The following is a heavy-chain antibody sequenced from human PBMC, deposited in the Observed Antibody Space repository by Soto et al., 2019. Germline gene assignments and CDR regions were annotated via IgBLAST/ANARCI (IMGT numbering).Heavy chain of an antibody. J-gene: IGHJ4*02. V-gene: IGHV3-23*01. Sequence: EVQLLESGGGLVQPGGSLRLSCAASGLTFSSYAMSWVRQAPGKGREWVSSISGSGSSTFYADSVKGRFTISRDKSTSTLFLQMNSLRAEDTAIYYCAKDQRGFSSAARMDYWGQGTLVTVSS. CDR2: ISGSGSST. CDR3: AKDQRGFSSAARMDY. CDR1: GLTFSSYA. D-gene: IGHD6-25*01.